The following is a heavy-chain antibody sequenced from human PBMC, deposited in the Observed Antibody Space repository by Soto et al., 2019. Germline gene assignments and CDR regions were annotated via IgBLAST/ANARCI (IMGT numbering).Heavy chain of an antibody. J-gene: IGHJ4*02. D-gene: IGHD6-6*01. CDR1: GFTFDDYA. CDR2: ISWNSGSI. Sequence: GGSLRLSCAASGFTFDDYAMHWVRQAPGKGLEWVSGISWNSGSIGYADSVKGRFTISRDNAKNSLYLQMNSLRAEDTALYYCAKDKYRNPQYYFDYWGQGTLVTVSS. V-gene: IGHV3-9*01. CDR3: AKDKYRNPQYYFDY.